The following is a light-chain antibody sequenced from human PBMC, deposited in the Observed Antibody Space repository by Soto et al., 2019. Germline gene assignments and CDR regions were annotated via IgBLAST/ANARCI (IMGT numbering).Light chain of an antibody. CDR1: QSISNW. CDR2: DAS. Sequence: EIQMNQSPSTLSASVGDRVTITCRASQSISNWLAWYQQKPGKAPKLLIFDASSLERGVPSRFSGSGSGTEFTLTISSLQPDDFATYYCQQYNSYSRTFGQGTKVDIK. J-gene: IGKJ1*01. V-gene: IGKV1-5*01. CDR3: QQYNSYSRT.